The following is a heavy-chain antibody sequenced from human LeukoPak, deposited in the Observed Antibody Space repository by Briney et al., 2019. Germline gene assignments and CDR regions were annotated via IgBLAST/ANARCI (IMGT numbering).Heavy chain of an antibody. CDR3: ATGRAAHLFDY. CDR2: VKQDGSEK. CDR1: GFTFSSHW. Sequence: PGGSLRLSCAASGFTFSSHWMIWVRQAPGKGLEWVANVKQDGSEKYYVASVKGRFTISRVNAKNSLYLQMNSLRVEDTAVYYCATGRAAHLFDYWGQGTLVTVSS. J-gene: IGHJ4*02. D-gene: IGHD6-6*01. V-gene: IGHV3-7*01.